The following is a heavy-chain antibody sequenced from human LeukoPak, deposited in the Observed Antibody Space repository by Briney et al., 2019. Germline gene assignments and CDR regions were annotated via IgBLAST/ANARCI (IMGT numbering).Heavy chain of an antibody. D-gene: IGHD2-2*01. CDR1: GGTFSSYA. CDR3: ARGIVVVPAAIRINTANWFDP. CDR2: ISAYNGNT. J-gene: IGHJ5*02. V-gene: IGHV1-18*01. Sequence: GASVKVSCKASGGTFSSYAISWVRQAPGQGLEWMGWISAYNGNTNYAQKLQGRVTMTTDTSTSTAYMELRSLRSDDTAVYYCARGIVVVPAAIRINTANWFDPWGQGTLVTVSS.